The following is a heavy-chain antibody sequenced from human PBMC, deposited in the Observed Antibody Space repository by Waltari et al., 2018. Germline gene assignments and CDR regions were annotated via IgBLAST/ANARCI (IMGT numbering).Heavy chain of an antibody. V-gene: IGHV1-69*05. CDR1: GGTFSSYA. Sequence: QVQLVQSGAEVKKPGSSVKVACKASGGTFSSYAISGVRKARGQGLEWMGGIIPIFGTANYAQKFQGRVTITTDESTSTAYMELSSLRSEDTAVYYCARDASGYDYVWGSYRYKAFDIWGQGTMVTVSS. J-gene: IGHJ3*02. CDR2: IIPIFGTA. D-gene: IGHD3-16*02. CDR3: ARDASGYDYVWGSYRYKAFDI.